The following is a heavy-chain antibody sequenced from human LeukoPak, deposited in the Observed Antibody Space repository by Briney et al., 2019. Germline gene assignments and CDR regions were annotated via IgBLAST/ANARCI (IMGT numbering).Heavy chain of an antibody. CDR3: ARGMTTVTPFDY. V-gene: IGHV4-38-2*02. CDR2: IYHSGST. CDR1: VYSISSGYY. Sequence: SETLSLTCTVSVYSISSGYYWGWIRQPPGKGLEWIGNIYHSGSTYYNTSLKSRVTISLDTSKNQFSLKLSSVTAADTAMYYCARGMTTVTPFDYWGQGTLVTVSS. D-gene: IGHD4-17*01. J-gene: IGHJ4*02.